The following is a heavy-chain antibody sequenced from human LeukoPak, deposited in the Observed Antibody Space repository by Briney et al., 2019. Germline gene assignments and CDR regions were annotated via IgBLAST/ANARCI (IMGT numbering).Heavy chain of an antibody. V-gene: IGHV3-7*03. CDR3: ARVLRYFDWLFAYYFDY. CDR1: GFTFSSYW. D-gene: IGHD3-9*01. Sequence: GGSLRLSCAASGFTFSSYWMSWVRQAPGKGLEWVANIKQDGSEKYYVDSVKGRFTISRDNAKNSLYLQMNSLRAEDTAVYYCARVLRYFDWLFAYYFDYWGQGTLVTVST. CDR2: IKQDGSEK. J-gene: IGHJ4*02.